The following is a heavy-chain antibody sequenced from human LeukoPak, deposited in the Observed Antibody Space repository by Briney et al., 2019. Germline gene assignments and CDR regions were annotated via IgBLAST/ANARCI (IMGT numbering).Heavy chain of an antibody. Sequence: GASVKVSCKASGYTFTSYAMNWVRQAPGQGLEWMGWINTNTGNPTYAQGFTGRFVFSLDTSVSTAYLQISSLKAEDTAVYYCAMPLGYCSSTSCYTNWYFDLWGRGTLVTVSS. CDR2: INTNTGNP. V-gene: IGHV7-4-1*02. D-gene: IGHD2-2*02. CDR3: AMPLGYCSSTSCYTNWYFDL. J-gene: IGHJ2*01. CDR1: GYTFTSYA.